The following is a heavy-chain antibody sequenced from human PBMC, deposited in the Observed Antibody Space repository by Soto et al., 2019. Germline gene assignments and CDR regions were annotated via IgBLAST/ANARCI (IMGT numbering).Heavy chain of an antibody. Sequence: SVKVSCKASGGTFSSYAISWVRQAPGQGLEWMGGIIPIFGTANYAQKFQGRVTITADESTSTAYMELSSLRSEDTAVYYYAQRIAARPGYYYYGMDVWGQGTTVTVSS. CDR2: IIPIFGTA. D-gene: IGHD6-6*01. V-gene: IGHV1-69*13. J-gene: IGHJ6*02. CDR3: AQRIAARPGYYYYGMDV. CDR1: GGTFSSYA.